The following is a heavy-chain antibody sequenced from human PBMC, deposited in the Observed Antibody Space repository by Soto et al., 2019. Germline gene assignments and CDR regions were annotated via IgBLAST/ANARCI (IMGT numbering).Heavy chain of an antibody. CDR3: ARERLFCPGGNCYCYFDY. J-gene: IGHJ4*02. Sequence: SERLAPTCTLSCDSSNVHYLTSLREPPGKGLEWIGYIYYSGSTNYNPSLKSRVTISVDTSKDQFSLNLRSVTAADTAVYYCARERLFCPGGNCYCYFDYWGQGTLVTVS. CDR1: CDSSNVHY. D-gene: IGHD2-15*01. CDR2: IYYSGST. V-gene: IGHV4-59*11.